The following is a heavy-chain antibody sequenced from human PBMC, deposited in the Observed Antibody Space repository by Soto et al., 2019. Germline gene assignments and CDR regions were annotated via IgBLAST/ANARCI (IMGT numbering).Heavy chain of an antibody. J-gene: IGHJ4*02. CDR3: ASDRFRGTYYLRGVTYFFGE. D-gene: IGHD1-26*01. CDR2: IKQDESEK. V-gene: IGHV3-7*03. CDR1: GLPFTDYW. Sequence: PGGSLRLSCVTYGLPFTDYWMSWVRQAPGKGLEWVANIKQDESEKNYLDSVKGRVTISRDNAKNSLYLQMNSLRAEDTAVYYCASDRFRGTYYLRGVTYFFGEWGQGAPVTV.